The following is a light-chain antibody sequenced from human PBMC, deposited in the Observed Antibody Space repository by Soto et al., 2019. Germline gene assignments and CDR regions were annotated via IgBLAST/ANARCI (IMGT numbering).Light chain of an antibody. J-gene: IGKJ1*01. CDR3: QQYNIWPLWT. V-gene: IGKV3-15*01. CDR2: AAS. CDR1: ESVTSS. Sequence: EIVLTQSQATLSVSSGARATLSCRASESVTSSLAWYQQKPGQPPRLLIYAASTRATDVPARFSGGGSETEFTLTISSLQSEDFAVYFCQQYNIWPLWTFGLGTKVDIK.